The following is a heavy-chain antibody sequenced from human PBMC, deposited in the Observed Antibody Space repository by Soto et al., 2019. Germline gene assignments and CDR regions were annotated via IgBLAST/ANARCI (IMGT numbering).Heavy chain of an antibody. CDR1: GFTVTEIY. CDR3: VREPRYCSGGSCSIMGDAFDI. D-gene: IGHD2-15*01. J-gene: IGHJ3*02. CDR2: IYNEFT. V-gene: IGHV3-66*01. Sequence: EVQLVESGGGLVQPGGSLRLSCVASGFTVTEIYMNWVAQVPGRGREWVSVIYNEFTDYADSVRGRFSISTDSSKNALYLQMNSLRAEDSAVYYCVREPRYCSGGSCSIMGDAFDIWGQGTMVTVSS.